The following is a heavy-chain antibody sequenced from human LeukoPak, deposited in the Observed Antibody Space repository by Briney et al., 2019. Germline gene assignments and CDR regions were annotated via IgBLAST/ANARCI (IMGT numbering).Heavy chain of an antibody. CDR3: ARGPHFVEHGG. D-gene: IGHD3-3*01. Sequence: TGESLRLSCAASGFTFSNYAMSWVRQAPGKGLEWVSAISGSGGSTYYADSVKGRFTISRDNSKNTLYLQMNSLRAEDTAVYYCARGPHFVEHGGWGQGTLVTVSS. CDR1: GFTFSNYA. J-gene: IGHJ4*02. CDR2: ISGSGGST. V-gene: IGHV3-23*01.